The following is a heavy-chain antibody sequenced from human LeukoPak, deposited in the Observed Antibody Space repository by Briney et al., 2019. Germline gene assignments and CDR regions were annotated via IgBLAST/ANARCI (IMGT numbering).Heavy chain of an antibody. D-gene: IGHD2-8*01. Sequence: GGSLRLSCAASGFSFSSYWMSWVRQASGKGLEWVANIKQDGSEKDYVDSVKGRFRISRDSSKNILYLQMNSLRAEDTAVYYCAKDRCSNGIGCYYYYMDVWGKGTTVTISS. CDR1: GFSFSSYW. CDR2: IKQDGSEK. CDR3: AKDRCSNGIGCYYYYMDV. V-gene: IGHV3-7*01. J-gene: IGHJ6*03.